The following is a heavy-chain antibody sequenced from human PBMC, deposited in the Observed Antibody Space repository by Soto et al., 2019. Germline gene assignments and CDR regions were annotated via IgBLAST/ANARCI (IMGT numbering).Heavy chain of an antibody. CDR2: ITGYKGDT. J-gene: IGHJ4*02. CDR1: GYTFTSYG. V-gene: IGHV1-18*01. Sequence: QIQLVQSGAEMKTPGASVKVSCKASGYTFTSYGFSWVRQAPGQGLEWMGWITGYKGDTKYAQKFKDRVTMTRDVSTSTAYMELRSLTSDDTAVYYCARNTAGNYEYWGQGTLVTVSS. CDR3: ARNTAGNYEY. D-gene: IGHD4-17*01.